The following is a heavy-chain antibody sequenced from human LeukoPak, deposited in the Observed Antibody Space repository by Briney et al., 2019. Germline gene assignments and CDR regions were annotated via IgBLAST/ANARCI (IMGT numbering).Heavy chain of an antibody. CDR2: IFPSGGEI. Sequence: QAGGSLRLSCEASGFTFSTFAMIWVRQPPGKGLEWVSSIFPSGGEIHYADSVRGRFTIFRDNSRNTLYLQMNSLRTEDTAVYYCAKGYGWEASYYYYYMDVWGKGTTVTFSS. D-gene: IGHD1-26*01. V-gene: IGHV3-23*01. J-gene: IGHJ6*03. CDR3: AKGYGWEASYYYYYMDV. CDR1: GFTFSTFA.